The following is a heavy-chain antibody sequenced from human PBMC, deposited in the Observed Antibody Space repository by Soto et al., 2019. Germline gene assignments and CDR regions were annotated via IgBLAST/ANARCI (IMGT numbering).Heavy chain of an antibody. CDR1: SGSITEYS. Sequence: QLQLQESGPGLVKPSETLSLTCVVSSGSITEYSWTWIRRPAGKGLDWLGIMYRDGTTSYNPSLESRVTMSLDTSKNHFSMELTSVTAADTALYYCARVLYTDSGGYPRPIFDSWVPGNLVTVSA. CDR3: ARVLYTDSGGYPRPIFDS. V-gene: IGHV4-4*07. CDR2: MYRDGTT. D-gene: IGHD2-15*01. J-gene: IGHJ4*02.